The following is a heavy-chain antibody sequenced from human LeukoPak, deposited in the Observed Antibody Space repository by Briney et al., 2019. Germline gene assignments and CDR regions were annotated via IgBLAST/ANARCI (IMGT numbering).Heavy chain of an antibody. V-gene: IGHV4-30-4*01. CDR1: GGSISSGDYY. J-gene: IGHJ5*02. CDR3: ARVGGLDYYGSGSPWFDP. Sequence: SQTLSLTCIVSGGSISSGDYYWSWIRQPPGKGLEWIGYIYYSGSTYYNPSLKSRVTISVDTSKNQFSLKLSSVTAADTAVYYCARVGGLDYYGSGSPWFDPWGQGTLVTVSS. D-gene: IGHD3-10*01. CDR2: IYYSGST.